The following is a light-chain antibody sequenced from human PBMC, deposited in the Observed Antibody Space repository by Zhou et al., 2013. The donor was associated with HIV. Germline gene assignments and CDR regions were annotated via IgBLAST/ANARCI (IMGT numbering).Light chain of an antibody. CDR1: QSISTY. CDR3: QQSYNTPHT. J-gene: IGKJ2*01. Sequence: DIQMTQSPSSLSASVGDRVTITCRASQSISTYLNWYQQKLGKAPKLLTYASTTLQSGVPSRFSGSGSGTDFTLTISSLQAEDVATYYCQQSYNTPHTFGQGTKLEIK. CDR2: AST. V-gene: IGKV1-39*01.